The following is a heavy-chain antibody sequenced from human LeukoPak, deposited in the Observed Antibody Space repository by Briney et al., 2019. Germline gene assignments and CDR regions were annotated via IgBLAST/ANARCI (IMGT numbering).Heavy chain of an antibody. J-gene: IGHJ6*02. Sequence: ASVKVSCKASGGTFSSYAISWVRQAPGQGLEWMGRIIPILGIANYAQKFQGRVTITADKSTSTAYMELSSLRSEDTAVYYCARDYYDSRYYYGMDVWGQGTTVTVSS. CDR3: ARDYYDSRYYYGMDV. CDR1: GGTFSSYA. V-gene: IGHV1-69*04. CDR2: IIPILGIA. D-gene: IGHD3-22*01.